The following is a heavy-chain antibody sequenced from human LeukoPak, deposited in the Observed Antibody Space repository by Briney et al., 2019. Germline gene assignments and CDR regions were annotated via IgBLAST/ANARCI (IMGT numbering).Heavy chain of an antibody. CDR2: INPSGGNT. V-gene: IGHV1-46*01. CDR3: ARLDSSATKDWCFDL. Sequence: ASVKVSCKASGYTFTSYYMHWVRQAPGQGLEWMGIINPSGGNTRYAQKFQGRVTMTRDTSTSTVYMEVSSLRSEDTAVYYCARLDSSATKDWCFDLWGRGTLVTVSS. D-gene: IGHD3-22*01. CDR1: GYTFTSYY. J-gene: IGHJ2*01.